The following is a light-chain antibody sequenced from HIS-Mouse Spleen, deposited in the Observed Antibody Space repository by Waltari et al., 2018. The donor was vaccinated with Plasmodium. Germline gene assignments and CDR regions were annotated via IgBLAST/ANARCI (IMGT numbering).Light chain of an antibody. J-gene: IGLJ2*01. Sequence: QSALTQPRSVSGSPGQSVTISCTGTSSDVGGYNYVSWYQQHPGNAPKLRIYDVSRRPSGVPYRFSGSKSGNTASLTIAGLQAEDEADYYCCSYAGSYTLVFGGGTKLTVL. V-gene: IGLV2-11*01. CDR1: SSDVGGYNY. CDR2: DVS. CDR3: CSYAGSYTLV.